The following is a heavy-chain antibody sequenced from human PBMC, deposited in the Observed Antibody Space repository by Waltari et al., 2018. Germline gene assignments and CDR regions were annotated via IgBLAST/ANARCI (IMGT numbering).Heavy chain of an antibody. D-gene: IGHD1-26*01. CDR1: GYTFTGYY. Sequence: QVQLVQSGAEVKKPGASVKVSCKASGYTFTGYYMHWVRQVPGQGLEWMGRINPNSGGTNYAQKFQGRVTMTRDTSISTAYMELSRLRSDDTAVYYCARDNRRWELLLFFDYWGQGTLVTVSS. CDR3: ARDNRRWELLLFFDY. V-gene: IGHV1-2*06. CDR2: INPNSGGT. J-gene: IGHJ4*02.